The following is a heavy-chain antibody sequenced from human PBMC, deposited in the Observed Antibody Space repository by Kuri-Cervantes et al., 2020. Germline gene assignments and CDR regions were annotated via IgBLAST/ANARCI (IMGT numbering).Heavy chain of an antibody. CDR3: ARATEAVAGTRAPHRYFDY. CDR1: GGTFSSYA. Sequence: SVKVSCKASGGTFSSYAISWVRQAPGQGLEWMGGITPFNGNTNYAQKFQDRVTITRDRSMSTAYMELSSLRSEDTAVYYCARATEAVAGTRAPHRYFDYWGQGTLVTVSS. CDR2: ITPFNGNT. D-gene: IGHD6-19*01. V-gene: IGHV1-69*10. J-gene: IGHJ4*02.